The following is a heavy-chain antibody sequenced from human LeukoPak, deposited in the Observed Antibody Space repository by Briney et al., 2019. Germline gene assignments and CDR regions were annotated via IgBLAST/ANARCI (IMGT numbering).Heavy chain of an antibody. D-gene: IGHD3-22*01. J-gene: IGHJ4*02. CDR3: AKDRSYYDSGGYRNFDY. CDR1: GLTFSTCG. CDR2: IRYDGSNK. Sequence: PGGSLRLSGAASGLTFSTCGMHWVRQAPGKGLEWVAFIRYDGSNKYYADSVKGRFIISRDNSENTLYLQMNSPRAEDTAVYYCAKDRSYYDSGGYRNFDYWGQGTLVTVSS. V-gene: IGHV3-30*02.